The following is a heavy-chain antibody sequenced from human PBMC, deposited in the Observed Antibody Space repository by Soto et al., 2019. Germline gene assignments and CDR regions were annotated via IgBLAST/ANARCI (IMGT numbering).Heavy chain of an antibody. CDR1: GYTFTGYY. J-gene: IGHJ3*02. CDR2: INPNSGGT. Sequence: GASVKVCCKASGYTFTGYYMHWVRQAPGQGLEWMGWINPNSGGTNYAQKFQGWVTMTRDTSISTAYMELSRLRSDDTAVYYCARDGGVDQGDFCSGYYAPRVDAFDIWGQGTMVAVSS. D-gene: IGHD3-3*01. CDR3: ARDGGVDQGDFCSGYYAPRVDAFDI. V-gene: IGHV1-2*04.